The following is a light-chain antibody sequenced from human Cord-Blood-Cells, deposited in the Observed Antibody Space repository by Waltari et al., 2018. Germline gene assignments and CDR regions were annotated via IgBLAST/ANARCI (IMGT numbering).Light chain of an antibody. CDR1: SSDVGGYNY. CDR3: SSYAGSNNLV. Sequence: QSALTPPPSASGSPGQSVTISCTGTSSDVGGYNYVSWYQQHPGKAPKLMIYEVSKRPSGVPDRFSGSKSGNTASLTVSGPQAEDEADYYCSSYAGSNNLVFGGGTKLTVL. J-gene: IGLJ3*02. V-gene: IGLV2-8*01. CDR2: EVS.